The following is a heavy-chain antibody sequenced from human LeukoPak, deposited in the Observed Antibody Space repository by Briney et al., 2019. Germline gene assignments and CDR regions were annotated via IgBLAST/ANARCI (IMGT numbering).Heavy chain of an antibody. CDR3: SKDIGGFSYAADY. CDR1: GFTFDDYA. V-gene: IGHV3-43*02. Sequence: GSLRLSCAASGFTFDDYAMHWLRQALGKGLEWVSLISGDGGRTYYADSVKGRFTISRDNSKNSLYLQMNSLRTEDTALFYCSKDIGGFSYAADYWGQGTLVTVSS. CDR2: ISGDGGRT. D-gene: IGHD5-18*01. J-gene: IGHJ4*02.